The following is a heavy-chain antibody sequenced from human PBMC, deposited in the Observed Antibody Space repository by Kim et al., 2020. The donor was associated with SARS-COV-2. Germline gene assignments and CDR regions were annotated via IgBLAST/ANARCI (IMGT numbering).Heavy chain of an antibody. Sequence: ASAKVSCKASGYTFTTYYMHWVRQAPGQGLEWMGIINPSGGSTTYAQKFQGRVTMTRDTSTSTVYMELSNLRSEDTAVYYCARDRLGNWFDPWGQGTLVTVSA. D-gene: IGHD2-21*01. V-gene: IGHV1-46*01. CDR1: GYTFTTYY. CDR2: INPSGGST. CDR3: ARDRLGNWFDP. J-gene: IGHJ5*02.